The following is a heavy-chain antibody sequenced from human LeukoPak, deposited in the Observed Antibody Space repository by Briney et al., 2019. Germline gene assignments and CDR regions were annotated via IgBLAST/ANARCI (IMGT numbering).Heavy chain of an antibody. D-gene: IGHD3-3*01. J-gene: IGHJ1*01. CDR3: ARDGITIFGVVIKAEYFQH. V-gene: IGHV4-4*07. CDR2: IYTSGST. CDR1: GGSISSYY. Sequence: SETLSLTCTVSGGSISSYYWSWIRQPAGKGLEGIGRIYTSGSTNYNPSLKSRVTMSVDTSKNQFSLKLSSVTAADTAVYYCARDGITIFGVVIKAEYFQHWGQGTLVTVSS.